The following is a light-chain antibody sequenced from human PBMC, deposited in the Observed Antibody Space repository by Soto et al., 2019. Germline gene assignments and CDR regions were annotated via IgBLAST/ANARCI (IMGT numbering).Light chain of an antibody. CDR2: GVS. Sequence: EIVLTQSPGSLSLSPGQRATPSCRASQSVDTTFFAWYQKKPGQAPRLLIYGVSKRDTGIPDRFSGSGSGTDFTLIISRLEPEDFAVYYCQQYMSSVTFGQGTKVEIK. CDR1: QSVDTTF. V-gene: IGKV3-20*01. CDR3: QQYMSSVT. J-gene: IGKJ1*01.